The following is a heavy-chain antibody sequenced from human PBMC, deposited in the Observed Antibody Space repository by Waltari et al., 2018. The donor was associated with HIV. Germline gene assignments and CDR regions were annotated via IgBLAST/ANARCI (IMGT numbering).Heavy chain of an antibody. CDR1: GGAIRSRNC. CDR3: ARARPLLTTWAGVFDI. J-gene: IGHJ3*02. Sequence: QVQLQESGPGLVKPSGTLSLTCVVSGGAIRSRNCWSWVRQPPGKGLEWIGEIYHSGTTNYNPSLKSRVAISMDQSENQFSLILNSVTAADTAMYFCARARPLLTTWAGVFDIWGRGTMVIVSS. V-gene: IGHV4-4*02. D-gene: IGHD4-17*01. CDR2: IYHSGTT.